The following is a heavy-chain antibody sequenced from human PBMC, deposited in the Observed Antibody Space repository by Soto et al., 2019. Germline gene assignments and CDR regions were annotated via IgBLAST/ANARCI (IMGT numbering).Heavy chain of an antibody. CDR2: IYHSGST. CDR1: DGSIISGDYY. CDR3: TRDPGSYREYNWFDP. Sequence: QVQLQESGPGLVRPSQTLSLTCTVSDGSIISGDYYWTWIRQPPGKGLEWIGYIYHSGSTAYNPSLESRVTISVDTSKNQFSLKLTSVTAADTAVYSCTRDPGSYREYNWFDPWGQGTLVTVSS. D-gene: IGHD3-16*02. V-gene: IGHV4-30-4*01. J-gene: IGHJ5*02.